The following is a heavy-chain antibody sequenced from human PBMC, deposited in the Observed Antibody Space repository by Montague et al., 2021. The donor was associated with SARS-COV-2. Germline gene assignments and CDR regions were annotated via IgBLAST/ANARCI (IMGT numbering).Heavy chain of an antibody. V-gene: IGHV3-23*01. Sequence: SLRLSCAASGFTFSNYAMSWVRQAPGKGLEWVSSIFGSGAGTYYADSVQGRFTISRDNSKNTVFLHMNSLTAEDTAVYYCAKNGGSGSLVHWYFDLWGRGTLVPGSS. CDR3: AKNGGSGSLVHWYFDL. CDR1: GFTFSNYA. D-gene: IGHD3-16*01. J-gene: IGHJ2*01. CDR2: IFGSGAGT.